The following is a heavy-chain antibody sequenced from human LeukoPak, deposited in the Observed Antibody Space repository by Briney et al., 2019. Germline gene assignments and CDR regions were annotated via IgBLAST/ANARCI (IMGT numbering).Heavy chain of an antibody. CDR1: GFTFSSYA. V-gene: IGHV3-23*01. J-gene: IGHJ4*02. CDR3: AKSMNYYDSSGYFDY. CDR2: ISGSGGST. D-gene: IGHD3-22*01. Sequence: PGGSLRLSCAASGFTFSSYAMSWVRQAPGKGLEWVSAISGSGGSTYYADSVKGRFTISRDNSKSTLYLQMNSLRAEDTAVYYCAKSMNYYDSSGYFDYWGQGTLVTVSS.